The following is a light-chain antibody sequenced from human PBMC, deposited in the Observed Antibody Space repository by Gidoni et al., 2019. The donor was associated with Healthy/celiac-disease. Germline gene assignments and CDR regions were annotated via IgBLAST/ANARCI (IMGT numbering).Light chain of an antibody. CDR3: AAWDDSLNGVV. J-gene: IGLJ2*01. V-gene: IGLV1-44*01. CDR1: SSNIGSNT. Sequence: QSVLTQPPSASGTPGQRVPIPCSGSSSNIGSNTVNRYQQLPGTAPNLLIYSNNQRPSGVPDRFSGSKSGTSASLAISGLQSEDEADYYCAAWDDSLNGVVFGGGTKLTVL. CDR2: SNN.